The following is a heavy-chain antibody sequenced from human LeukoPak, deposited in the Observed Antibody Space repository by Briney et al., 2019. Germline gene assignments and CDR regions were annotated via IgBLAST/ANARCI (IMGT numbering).Heavy chain of an antibody. CDR3: ARGGYGSGSYYIVDY. D-gene: IGHD3-10*01. CDR1: GFTFSSYS. CDR2: ISSSSSYI. Sequence: PGGSLRLSRAASGFTFSSYSMNWVRQAPGKGLKWVSSISSSSSYIYYADSVKGRFNISRDNAKNSLYLQMNSLRAEDTAVYYCARGGYGSGSYYIVDYWGQGTLVTVSS. J-gene: IGHJ4*02. V-gene: IGHV3-21*01.